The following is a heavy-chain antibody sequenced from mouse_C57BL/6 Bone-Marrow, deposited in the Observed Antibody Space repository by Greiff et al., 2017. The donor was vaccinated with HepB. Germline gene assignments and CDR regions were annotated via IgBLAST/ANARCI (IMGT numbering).Heavy chain of an antibody. Sequence: QVQLQQPGAELVRPGTSVKLSCKASGYTFTSYWMHWVKQRPGQGLEWIGVIDPSDSYTNYNQKFKGKATLTVDTSSSTAYMQLSSLTSEDSAVYYCARSTTAPFDYWGQGTTLTVSS. CDR1: GYTFTSYW. CDR2: IDPSDSYT. CDR3: ARSTTAPFDY. J-gene: IGHJ2*01. V-gene: IGHV1-59*01. D-gene: IGHD1-2*01.